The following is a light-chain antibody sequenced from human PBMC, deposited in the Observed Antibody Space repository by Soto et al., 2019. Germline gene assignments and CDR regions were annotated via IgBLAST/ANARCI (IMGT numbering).Light chain of an antibody. CDR3: QQYGRSHT. CDR1: QRISTTY. V-gene: IGKV3-20*01. Sequence: EIVLTQSPGTLSLSPGERATLSCRASQRISTTYLAWYHQKPGQAPRLLIYGASSRATGIRDRFNGSGSGTVFTLTISRLEPEDFAVYYCQQYGRSHTFGGGTKVEIK. CDR2: GAS. J-gene: IGKJ4*01.